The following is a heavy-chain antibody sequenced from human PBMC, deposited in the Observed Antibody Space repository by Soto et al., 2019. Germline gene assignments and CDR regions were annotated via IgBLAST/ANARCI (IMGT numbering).Heavy chain of an antibody. J-gene: IGHJ4*02. CDR3: AGFGVGDRDDK. D-gene: IGHD2-8*01. CDR1: GSYITSGDYH. Sequence: SETLSLTCSVSGSYITSGDYHWTWIRQAPGKGLEWIGYISHSETTYYSPALKNHIIISSDFSMNQFSLRLNSVTAADTAVYFCAGFGVGDRDDKWGQGTLVTVSS. V-gene: IGHV4-30-4*01. CDR2: ISHSETT.